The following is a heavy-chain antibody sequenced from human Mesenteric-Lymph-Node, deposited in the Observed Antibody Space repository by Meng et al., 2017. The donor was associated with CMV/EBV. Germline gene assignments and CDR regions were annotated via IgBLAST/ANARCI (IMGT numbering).Heavy chain of an antibody. CDR2: INSDGRST. CDR3: ARDQCTSCYRYYYGMDV. D-gene: IGHD2-2*01. CDR1: GFTFSSYW. J-gene: IGHJ6*02. Sequence: GGSLKISCTASGFTFSSYWMSWVRQAPGKGLVWVSRINSDGRSTSYADSVKGRFTIPRDNAKNTLYLQMNSLRAEDTAVYYCARDQCTSCYRYYYGMDVWGQGTTVTVSS. V-gene: IGHV3-74*01.